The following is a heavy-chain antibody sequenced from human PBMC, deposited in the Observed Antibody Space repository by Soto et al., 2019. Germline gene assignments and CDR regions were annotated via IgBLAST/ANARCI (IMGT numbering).Heavy chain of an antibody. Sequence: GGSLRFSCAASGFTFSSYAMSWVRQAPGKGLEWVSAISGSGGSTYYADSVKGRFTISRDNSKNTLYLQMNSLRAEDTAVYYCAKDSGDIVVVVAATFDYWGQGTLVTVSS. D-gene: IGHD2-15*01. CDR1: GFTFSSYA. V-gene: IGHV3-23*01. CDR3: AKDSGDIVVVVAATFDY. CDR2: ISGSGGST. J-gene: IGHJ4*02.